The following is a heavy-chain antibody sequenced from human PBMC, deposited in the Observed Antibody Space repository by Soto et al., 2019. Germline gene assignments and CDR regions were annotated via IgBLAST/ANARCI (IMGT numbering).Heavy chain of an antibody. V-gene: IGHV4-34*01. CDR2: INHSGST. CDR1: GGSFGGYY. J-gene: IGHJ3*02. D-gene: IGHD2-15*01. Sequence: SETLSLTCAVYGGSFGGYYWSWIRQPPGKGLEWIGEINHSGSTNYNPSLKSRVTISVDTSKNQFSLKLSSVTAADTAVYYCAREDPRQGGAFDIWGQGTMVTVSS. CDR3: AREDPRQGGAFDI.